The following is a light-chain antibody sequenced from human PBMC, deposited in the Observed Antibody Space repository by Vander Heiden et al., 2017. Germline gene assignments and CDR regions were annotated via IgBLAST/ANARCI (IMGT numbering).Light chain of an antibody. CDR1: DSNIGSNP. J-gene: IGLJ1*01. V-gene: IGLV1-44*01. CDR2: RND. Sequence: QSVLTQPPSASGTPGQRVTISCSGSDSNIGSNPVNWYQQLPGTAPKLLMFRNDQRPSGVPDRFSGSKSGTSASLAIIWLQSEDEADYYCAAWDDSLGYVFGTGTKVTVL. CDR3: AAWDDSLGYV.